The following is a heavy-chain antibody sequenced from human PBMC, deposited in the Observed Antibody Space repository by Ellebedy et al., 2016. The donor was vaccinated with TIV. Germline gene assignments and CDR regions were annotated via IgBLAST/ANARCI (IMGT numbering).Heavy chain of an antibody. CDR3: AAAIGEELGWFDP. D-gene: IGHD3-10*01. J-gene: IGHJ5*02. CDR1: GYSFTNFW. V-gene: IGHV5-10-1*01. Sequence: GESLKISXKGSGYSFTNFWINWVRQMPGKGLEWIGRIDPSDSYTNYSPSFQGHVAISADNSISTAYLQWSNLKASDTAIYYCAAAIGEELGWFDPWGQGTLVTVSS. CDR2: IDPSDSYT.